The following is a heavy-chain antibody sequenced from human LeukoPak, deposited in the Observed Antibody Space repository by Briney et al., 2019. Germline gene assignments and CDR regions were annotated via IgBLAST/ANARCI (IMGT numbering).Heavy chain of an antibody. J-gene: IGHJ4*02. V-gene: IGHV4-34*01. D-gene: IGHD2-2*01. CDR1: GGSFSGYY. CDR3: ASVRCSSTSCYWSSHRGFDY. Sequence: PSETLSLTCAVYGGSFSGYYWSWIRQPPGKGLEWIGEINHSGSTNYNPSLKSRVTISVDTSKNQFSLKLSSVTAADTAVYYCASVRCSSTSCYWSSHRGFDYWGRGTLVTVSS. CDR2: INHSGST.